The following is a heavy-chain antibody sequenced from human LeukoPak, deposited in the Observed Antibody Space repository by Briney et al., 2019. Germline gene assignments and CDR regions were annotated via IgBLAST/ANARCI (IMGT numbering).Heavy chain of an antibody. Sequence: GESLKISCKGSGYSFTNYWIGWVRQMPGKGLEWMGVIYPGDSDTRYGPSFQGQVTISADKSIATAYLQWSSLKASDTAMYYCARPPQAYCGGDCYNNAFDIWGQGTMVTVSS. V-gene: IGHV5-51*01. J-gene: IGHJ3*02. CDR2: IYPGDSDT. CDR3: ARPPQAYCGGDCYNNAFDI. D-gene: IGHD2-21*02. CDR1: GYSFTNYW.